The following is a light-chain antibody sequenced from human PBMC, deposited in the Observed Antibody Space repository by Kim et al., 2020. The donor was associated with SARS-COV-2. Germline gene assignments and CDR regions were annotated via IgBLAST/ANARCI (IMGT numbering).Light chain of an antibody. CDR3: QQSYSPPYT. CDR1: QSISSF. Sequence: SASVGDRVTITCRASQSISSFLNWYQQKPGEAPQLLIYAASSLQSGVPSRFGGSGSGPDFTLTINSLQPEDFATYYCQQSYSPPYTFGQGTKLEI. V-gene: IGKV1-39*01. CDR2: AAS. J-gene: IGKJ2*01.